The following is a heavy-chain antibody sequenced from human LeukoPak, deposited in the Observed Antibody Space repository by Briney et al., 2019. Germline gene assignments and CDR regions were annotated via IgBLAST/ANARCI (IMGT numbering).Heavy chain of an antibody. CDR3: ARHLRSPGWFDP. V-gene: IGHV4-59*08. Sequence: PSETLSLTCTVSGGSISSYYWSWIRQPPGKGVEWIGYIYYSGSTNYNPSLKSRVTISVDTSKNQFSLKLSSVTAADTAVYYCARHLRSPGWFDPWGQGTLVTVSS. J-gene: IGHJ5*02. CDR2: IYYSGST. CDR1: GGSISSYY.